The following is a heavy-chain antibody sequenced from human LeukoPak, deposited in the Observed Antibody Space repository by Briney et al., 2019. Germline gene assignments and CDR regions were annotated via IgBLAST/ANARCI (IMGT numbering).Heavy chain of an antibody. V-gene: IGHV1-69*13. CDR2: IIPIFGTA. CDR1: GGTFSSYA. J-gene: IGHJ4*02. CDR3: ASGASGYDSSGYTADY. D-gene: IGHD3-22*01. Sequence: SVKVSCTASGGTFSSYAISWVRQAPGQGLEWMGGIIPIFGTANYAQKFQGRVTITADESTSTAYMELRSLRSDDTAVYYCASGASGYDSSGYTADYWGQGTLVTVSS.